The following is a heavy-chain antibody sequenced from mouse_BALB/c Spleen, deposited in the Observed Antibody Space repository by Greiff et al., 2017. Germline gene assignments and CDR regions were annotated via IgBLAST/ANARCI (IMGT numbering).Heavy chain of an antibody. J-gene: IGHJ3*01. Sequence: QVQLKQSGPELVRPGESVKISCKGSGYTFTDYAMHWVKQSHAKSLEWIGVISIYYDNTNYNQKFKGKATMTVDKSSSTAYMELARLTSEDSAIYYCARAAGLRAWFAYWGQGTLVTVSA. D-gene: IGHD2-2*01. CDR1: GYTFTDYA. V-gene: IGHV1-67*01. CDR2: ISIYYDNT. CDR3: ARAAGLRAWFAY.